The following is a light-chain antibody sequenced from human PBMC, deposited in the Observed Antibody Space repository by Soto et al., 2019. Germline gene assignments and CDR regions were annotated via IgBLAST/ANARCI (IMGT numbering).Light chain of an antibody. CDR2: EGS. CDR1: SGDVGSYNL. V-gene: IGLV2-23*01. CDR3: CSYARSSTYV. J-gene: IGLJ1*01. Sequence: QSVLTQPASVSGAPGQSITISCTGTSGDVGSYNLVSWYQHHPGKAPKRMIYEGSKRPSGVSNRFSGSKSGSTASLTISGLQAEDEADYYCCSYARSSTYVFGTGTKVTVL.